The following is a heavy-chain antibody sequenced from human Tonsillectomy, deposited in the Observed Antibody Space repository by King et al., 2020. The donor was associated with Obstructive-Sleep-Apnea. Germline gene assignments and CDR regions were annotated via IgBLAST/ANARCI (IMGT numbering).Heavy chain of an antibody. V-gene: IGHV4-59*01. CDR2: VYYSGRP. CDR3: ARGTGWYGVDV. CDR1: GGSIISYS. Sequence: QVQLQESGPGLVKPSETLSLTCTVSGGSIISYSCTWIRQPPGKGLEWIGHVYYSGRPNYKPSLKSRVTISSDTSKNQFSLKFSSLTAADTGVYYCARGTGWYGVDVWGQGTTVTVSS. D-gene: IGHD6-19*01. J-gene: IGHJ6*02.